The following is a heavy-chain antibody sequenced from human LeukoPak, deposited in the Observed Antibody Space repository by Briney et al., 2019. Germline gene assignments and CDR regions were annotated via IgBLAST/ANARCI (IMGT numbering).Heavy chain of an antibody. Sequence: GGPQRLPCAPSGFPLNSYAMHGARKAPGKGLEGVAVRSYDGSNKYYADSVKGRFTISRDNSKNTLYLQMNSLRAEDTAVYYCAREYVLLWFGESRPDYYGMDVWGQGTTVTVSS. CDR1: GFPLNSYA. CDR3: AREYVLLWFGESRPDYYGMDV. V-gene: IGHV3-30*04. D-gene: IGHD3-10*01. J-gene: IGHJ6*02. CDR2: RSYDGSNK.